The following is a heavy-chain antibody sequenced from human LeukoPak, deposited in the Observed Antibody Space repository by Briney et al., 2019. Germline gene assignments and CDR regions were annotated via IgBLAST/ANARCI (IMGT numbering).Heavy chain of an antibody. CDR1: GYSISSGYY. Sequence: PSXTLSLTCTVSGYSISSGYYWGWIRPPPGKGLEWIGSIYHSGSTYYNPSLKSRVTISVDTSKNQFSLKLSSVTAADTAVYYCARMGKSSSSLTPDYFDYWGQGTLVTVSS. CDR3: ARMGKSSSSLTPDYFDY. D-gene: IGHD6-6*01. CDR2: IYHSGST. V-gene: IGHV4-38-2*02. J-gene: IGHJ4*02.